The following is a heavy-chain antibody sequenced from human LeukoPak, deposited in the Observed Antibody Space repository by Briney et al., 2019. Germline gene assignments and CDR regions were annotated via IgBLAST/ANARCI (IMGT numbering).Heavy chain of an antibody. D-gene: IGHD2-2*01. Sequence: WQSLRLSCAASGFTFSSYGLHWVRQAPRQGLAWVAVISSNAGNKYYADSVKGRFTISRDNSKNTLYLQMNSLRAEDTAVYYCANARDIVVVPADYWGQGTLVTVSS. J-gene: IGHJ4*02. V-gene: IGHV3-30*18. CDR3: ANARDIVVVPADY. CDR1: GFTFSSYG. CDR2: ISSNAGNK.